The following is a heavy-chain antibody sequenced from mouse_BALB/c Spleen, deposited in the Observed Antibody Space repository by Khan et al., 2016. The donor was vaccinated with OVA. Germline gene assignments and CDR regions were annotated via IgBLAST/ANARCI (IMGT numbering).Heavy chain of an antibody. V-gene: IGHV1-7*01. CDR3: ARGGLYGIFAY. J-gene: IGHJ3*01. CDR1: GYTFTTYW. Sequence: QVQLKESGAELAKPGASVKMSCKASGYTFTTYWMHWVKQRPGQGLEWIGYIDPSTGDTEYNQKFKDKATLTTDKSANTAYMELSSLTSEDSAVYYCARGGLYGIFAYCSQGTLVSVSA. CDR2: IDPSTGDT. D-gene: IGHD2-1*01.